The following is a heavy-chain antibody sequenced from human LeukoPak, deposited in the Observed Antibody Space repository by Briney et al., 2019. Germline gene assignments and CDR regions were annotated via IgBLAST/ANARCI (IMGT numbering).Heavy chain of an antibody. D-gene: IGHD4-11*01. J-gene: IGHJ4*02. Sequence: PSETLSLTCAVSGGSISTPNYYWGWIRQPPGKGLEWIGNIFYSGGTYYSPSLKSRVTISLDTSRNQFSLKLSSVTAADTAVYYCARGGGPLQSFDYWGQGTLVTVSS. CDR3: ARGGGPLQSFDY. CDR1: GGSISTPNYY. V-gene: IGHV4-39*07. CDR2: IFYSGGT.